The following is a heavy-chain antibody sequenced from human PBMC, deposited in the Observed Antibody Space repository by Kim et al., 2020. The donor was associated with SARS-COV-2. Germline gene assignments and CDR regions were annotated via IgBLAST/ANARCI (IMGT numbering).Heavy chain of an antibody. CDR1: GFTFSDYY. V-gene: IGHV3-11*03. CDR3: ARPSSGEWDFDY. D-gene: IGHD3-16*01. CDR2: ISSSSSYT. J-gene: IGHJ4*02. Sequence: GGSLRLSCAASGFTFSDYYMSWIRQAPGKGLEWVSYISSSSSYTNYADSVKGRFTISRDNAKNSLYLQMNSLRAEDTAVYYCARPSSGEWDFDYWGQGTLVTVSS.